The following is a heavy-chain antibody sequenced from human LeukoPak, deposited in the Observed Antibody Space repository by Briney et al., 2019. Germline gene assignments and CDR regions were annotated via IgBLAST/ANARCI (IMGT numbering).Heavy chain of an antibody. V-gene: IGHV3-23*01. Sequence: GGSLRLSCAASGFTFRTYDMNWVRQARGKGLEWVAAISGRGDNTYYVDSVKGRFTISRDNSRNTLYLHLNSLRAEDTAIHYCTRGRRGVFNDAFDIWGQGTVVTVSS. CDR3: TRGRRGVFNDAFDI. CDR1: GFTFRTYD. J-gene: IGHJ3*02. CDR2: ISGRGDNT. D-gene: IGHD3-10*01.